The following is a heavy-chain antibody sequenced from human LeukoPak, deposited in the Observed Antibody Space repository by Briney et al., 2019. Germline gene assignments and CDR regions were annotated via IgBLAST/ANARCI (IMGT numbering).Heavy chain of an antibody. D-gene: IGHD6-13*01. V-gene: IGHV3-33*01. CDR3: ARGIAAAGLDY. Sequence: GGSLRLSCAASGFTFSSYGMHWVRQAPGKGLEWVAVIWYDGSNKYYADSVKGRFTISRDNSKNTLYLQMNSLGAEDTAVYYCARGIAAAGLDYWGQGTLAAVSS. J-gene: IGHJ4*02. CDR1: GFTFSSYG. CDR2: IWYDGSNK.